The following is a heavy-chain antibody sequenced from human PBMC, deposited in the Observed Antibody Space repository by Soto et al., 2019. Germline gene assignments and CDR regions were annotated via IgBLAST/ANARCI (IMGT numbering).Heavy chain of an antibody. CDR2: AFSYVSP. V-gene: IGHV4-4*07. D-gene: IGHD2-21*02. Sequence: PSETLSLTCIVSGVSVTSYTWSWVRQPANKGLEWIGRAFSYVSPTYDPTLKSRVRISMDTTEKRILLNLDSVTAADAGVYYCTRDGMKSGDTWGPGTLVTVSS. CDR3: TRDGMKSGDT. J-gene: IGHJ4*02. CDR1: GVSVTSYT.